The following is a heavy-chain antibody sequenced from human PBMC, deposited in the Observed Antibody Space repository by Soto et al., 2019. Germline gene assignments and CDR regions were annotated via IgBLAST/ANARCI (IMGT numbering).Heavy chain of an antibody. D-gene: IGHD3-10*01. CDR2: ISSSSSYI. Sequence: GGSLRLCCAASGFTFSSYSMNWVRQAPGKGLEWVSSISSSSSYIYYADSVKGRFTISRDNAKNSLYLQMNSLRAEDTAVYYCASMGQDYYGMDVWGQGTTVTVSS. CDR3: ASMGQDYYGMDV. V-gene: IGHV3-21*01. CDR1: GFTFSSYS. J-gene: IGHJ6*02.